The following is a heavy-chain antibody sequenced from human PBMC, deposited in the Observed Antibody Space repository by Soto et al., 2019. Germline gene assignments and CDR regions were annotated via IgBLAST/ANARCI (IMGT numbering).Heavy chain of an antibody. CDR3: ARFGGYCSSTSCYLYYYYGMDV. Sequence: QVQLAQSGAEVKKPGSSVKVSCKASGGTFSSYAISWVRQAPGQGLEWMGGIIPIFGTANYAQKFQGRVTITADESTSTAYMELSSLRSEDTAVYYCARFGGYCSSTSCYLYYYYGMDVWGQGTTVTVSS. V-gene: IGHV1-69*01. D-gene: IGHD2-2*01. CDR1: GGTFSSYA. J-gene: IGHJ6*02. CDR2: IIPIFGTA.